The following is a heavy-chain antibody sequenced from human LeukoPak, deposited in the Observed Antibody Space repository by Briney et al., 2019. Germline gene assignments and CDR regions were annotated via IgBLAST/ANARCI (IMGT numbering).Heavy chain of an antibody. D-gene: IGHD3-16*01. Sequence: SVKVSCMGSGYTFTSYGISWVGQAAGRGVEGMGWISAYNGNTNYAQKLQGSVNMPTDTSTSTAYMELRSLRCDDTAVYYCARVVGGVTSDYWGQGTLVTVSS. J-gene: IGHJ4*02. CDR1: GYTFTSYG. V-gene: IGHV1-18*01. CDR2: ISAYNGNT. CDR3: ARVVGGVTSDY.